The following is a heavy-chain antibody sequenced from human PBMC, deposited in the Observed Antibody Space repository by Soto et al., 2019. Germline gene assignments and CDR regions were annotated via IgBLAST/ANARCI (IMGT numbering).Heavy chain of an antibody. Sequence: LRLSCAASGFTFSNYWMHWVRQAPGKGLVWVSEIDSFGSTKNYADSVKGRFTISRDNAKNTLFLQMNSLRAEDTAIYYCASLSAPSDYWGQGTLVTVSS. CDR3: ASLSAPSDY. CDR2: IDSFGSTK. CDR1: GFTFSNYW. D-gene: IGHD3-3*01. J-gene: IGHJ4*02. V-gene: IGHV3-74*01.